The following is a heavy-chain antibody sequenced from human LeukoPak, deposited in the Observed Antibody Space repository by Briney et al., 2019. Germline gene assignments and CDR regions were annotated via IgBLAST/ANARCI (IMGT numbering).Heavy chain of an antibody. CDR3: AKAQVEYYGSGIHFDF. V-gene: IGHV3-23*01. J-gene: IGHJ4*02. Sequence: GGSLRLSCAASGFTFSSYAMSWVRQAPGKGLEWVSAISGSGGSTYYADSLKGRFTLSRDNSKNTVYLQLNSLRAEDTALYYCAKAQVEYYGSGIHFDFWGQGTLVTVSS. D-gene: IGHD3-10*01. CDR2: ISGSGGST. CDR1: GFTFSSYA.